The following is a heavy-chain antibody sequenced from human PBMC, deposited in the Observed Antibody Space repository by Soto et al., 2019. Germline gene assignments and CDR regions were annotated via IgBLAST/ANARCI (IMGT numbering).Heavy chain of an antibody. CDR3: AREKVYCSGGSCFAYNWFDP. D-gene: IGHD2-15*01. V-gene: IGHV4-59*01. CDR1: GGSISSYY. J-gene: IGHJ5*02. Sequence: SETLSLTCTVSGGSISSYYWSWIRQPPGKGLEWIGYIYYSGSTNYNPSLKSRVTISVDTSKNQFSLKLSSVTAADTAVYYCAREKVYCSGGSCFAYNWFDPWGQGTLVTVSS. CDR2: IYYSGST.